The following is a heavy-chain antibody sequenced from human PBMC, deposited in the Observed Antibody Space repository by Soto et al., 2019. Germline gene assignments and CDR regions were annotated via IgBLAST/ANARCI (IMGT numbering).Heavy chain of an antibody. CDR3: AAEYSSFPYGMDF. CDR1: GGSISSYY. Sequence: SETLSLTCTVSGGSISSYYWSWIRQPPGKGLEWIGDIYYSGSTNYNPSLKSRVTISVDTSKNQFSLKLSSVTAADTAVYYCAAEYSSFPYGMDFWGQGTTVTVSS. D-gene: IGHD6-6*01. V-gene: IGHV4-59*12. J-gene: IGHJ6*02. CDR2: IYYSGST.